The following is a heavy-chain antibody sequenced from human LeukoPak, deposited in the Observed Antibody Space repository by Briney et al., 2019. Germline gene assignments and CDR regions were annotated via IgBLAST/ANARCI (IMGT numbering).Heavy chain of an antibody. Sequence: PSETLSLTCAVYGGSFSGYYWSWIRQPPGKGLEWIGEINHSGGTNYNPSLKSRVTISVDTSKNQFSLTLISVTAADTALYYCARTALSYYSYYYYMDVWGKGTTVTISS. CDR2: INHSGGT. CDR1: GGSFSGYY. CDR3: ARTALSYYSYYYYMDV. V-gene: IGHV4-34*01. J-gene: IGHJ6*03.